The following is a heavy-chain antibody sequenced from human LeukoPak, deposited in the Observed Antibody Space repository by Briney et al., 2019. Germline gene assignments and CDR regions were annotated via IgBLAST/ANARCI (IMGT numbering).Heavy chain of an antibody. Sequence: SETLSLTCAVYGGSFSGYYWSWIRQPPGKGLEWIGEINHSGSTNYNPSLKSRVTISVDTSKNHFSLNLSSVTAAHTTLYYFASGRNTMVRGAIGAETRYYYSYYMDVWGKGTTVTVSS. D-gene: IGHD3-10*01. CDR1: GGSFSGYY. CDR2: INHSGST. J-gene: IGHJ6*03. CDR3: ASGRNTMVRGAIGAETRYYYSYYMDV. V-gene: IGHV4-34*01.